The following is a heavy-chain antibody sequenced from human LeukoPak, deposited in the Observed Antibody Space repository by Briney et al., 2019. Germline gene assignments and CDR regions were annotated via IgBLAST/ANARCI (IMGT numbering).Heavy chain of an antibody. CDR3: ARAGSSQT. CDR2: ISYDGSNK. Sequence: GGSLGLLCAASGFTFSSYAMHWVRQAPGKGLEGGAVISYDGSNKYYADSVKGRFTISRDNSKNTLYLQMNSLRAEDKAVYYCARAGSSQTWGQGTLVTVSS. J-gene: IGHJ5*02. D-gene: IGHD6-13*01. V-gene: IGHV3-30-3*01. CDR1: GFTFSSYA.